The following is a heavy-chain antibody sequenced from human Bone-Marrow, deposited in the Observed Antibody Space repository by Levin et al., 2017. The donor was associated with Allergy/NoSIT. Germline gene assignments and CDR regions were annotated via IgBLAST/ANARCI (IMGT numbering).Heavy chain of an antibody. D-gene: IGHD6-13*01. CDR1: GFTFKSYA. V-gene: IGHV3-23*01. J-gene: IGHJ4*02. CDR2: ISATGDST. CDR3: AKKATDTSSRYFFND. Sequence: PGGSLRLSCTVSGFTFKSYAMTWVRQAPGKGLEWVSAISATGDSTFYADSVKGRFTISRGNSKNTLYLQMNSLRGEDTAVYYCAKKATDTSSRYFFNDWGQGTLVTVS.